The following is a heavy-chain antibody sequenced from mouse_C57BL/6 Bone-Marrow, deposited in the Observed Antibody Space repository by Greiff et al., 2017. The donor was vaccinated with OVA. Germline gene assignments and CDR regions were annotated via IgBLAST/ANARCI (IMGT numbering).Heavy chain of an antibody. Sequence: EVKLMESGGGLVQPGGSMKLSCAASGFTFSDAWMDWVRQSPEKGLEWVAEIRNKANNHATYYAESVKGRFTISRDDSKSSVYLQMNSLRAEDTGIYYCTRGGLLRDFDYWGQGTTLTVSS. CDR3: TRGGLLRDFDY. CDR1: GFTFSDAW. V-gene: IGHV6-6*01. D-gene: IGHD2-3*01. CDR2: IRNKANNHAT. J-gene: IGHJ2*01.